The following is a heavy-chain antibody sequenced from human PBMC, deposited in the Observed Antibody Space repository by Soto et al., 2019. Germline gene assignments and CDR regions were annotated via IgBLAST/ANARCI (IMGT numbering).Heavy chain of an antibody. V-gene: IGHV4-31*03. CDR1: GGSISSGGYY. J-gene: IGHJ6*02. D-gene: IGHD2-2*02. CDR2: IYYSGST. CDR3: ARGDLGYCSSTSCYKSNFAPWFGPYYYYGMDV. Sequence: SETLSLTCTVSGGSISSGGYYWSWIRQHPGKGLEWIGYIYYSGSTYYNPSLKSRVTISVDTSKNQFSLKLSSVTAADTAVYYCARGDLGYCSSTSCYKSNFAPWFGPYYYYGMDVWGQGTTLTV.